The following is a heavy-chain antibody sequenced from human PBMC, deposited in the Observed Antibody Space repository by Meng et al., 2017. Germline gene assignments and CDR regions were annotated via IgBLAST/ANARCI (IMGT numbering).Heavy chain of an antibody. J-gene: IGHJ4*02. CDR1: GFTFSSYS. CDR3: ARDSGSGYYQYYFDY. V-gene: IGHV3-21*01. Sequence: GGSLRLSCAASGFTFSSYSMNWVRQAPGKGLEWVSYISSRSNYIYYADSVNCRFTITRDNAKISLYLQMNSLRAEDTAVYYCARDSGSGYYQYYFDYWGQGTLVTVSS. D-gene: IGHD3-22*01. CDR2: ISSRSNYI.